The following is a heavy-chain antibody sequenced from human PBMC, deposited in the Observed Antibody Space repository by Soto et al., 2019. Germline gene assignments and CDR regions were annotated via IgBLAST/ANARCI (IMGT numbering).Heavy chain of an antibody. J-gene: IGHJ5*02. D-gene: IGHD3-16*01. CDR1: GGTFSSYA. CDR2: IIPIFGTA. Sequence: ASVKVSCKASGGTFSSYAISWVRQAPGQGLEWMGGIIPIFGTANYAQKFQGRVTITADESTSTAYMELSSPRSEDTAVYYCAREGPGGYGGWFDPWGQGTLVTVSS. V-gene: IGHV1-69*13. CDR3: AREGPGGYGGWFDP.